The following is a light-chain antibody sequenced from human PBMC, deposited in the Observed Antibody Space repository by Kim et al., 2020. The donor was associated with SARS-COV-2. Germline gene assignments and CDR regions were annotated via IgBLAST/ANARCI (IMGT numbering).Light chain of an antibody. V-gene: IGLV2-23*02. Sequence: QSITISCTGTSSDVGSYNLVSWYQHHPGKAPKLMFYEVSKRPSGVSNRFSGSKSGNTASLTISGLQAEDEADYYCCSYAGSSTSVVFGGGTQLTVL. CDR3: CSYAGSSTSVV. CDR2: EVS. J-gene: IGLJ2*01. CDR1: SSDVGSYNL.